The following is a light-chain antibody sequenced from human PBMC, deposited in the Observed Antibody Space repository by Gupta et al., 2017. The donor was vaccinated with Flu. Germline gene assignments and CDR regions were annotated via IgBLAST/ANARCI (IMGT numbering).Light chain of an antibody. V-gene: IGLV2-18*02. CDR1: SSDVGYYDG. CDR2: EVT. Sequence: SALTQPPSVSGSPGQSVTISCTGTSSDVGYYDGVSWYQQSPDTAPKLMIYEVTNRPPGVPDRFSGSKSGNTASLTISGLQEEDEADFYCSSDTTSYNYVFGSGTKVTVL. J-gene: IGLJ1*01. CDR3: SSDTTSYNYV.